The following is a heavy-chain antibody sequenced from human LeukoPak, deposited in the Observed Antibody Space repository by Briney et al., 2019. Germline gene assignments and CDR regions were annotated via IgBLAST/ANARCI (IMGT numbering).Heavy chain of an antibody. Sequence: GESLKISRKGSGYSFTSYWIGWVRQMPGKGLEWMGIIYPGDSDTRYSPSFQGQVTISADKSISTAYLQWSSLKASDTAMYYCARQEYYYGSGSYPFDYWGQGTLVTVSS. CDR2: IYPGDSDT. CDR1: GYSFTSYW. CDR3: ARQEYYYGSGSYPFDY. J-gene: IGHJ4*02. D-gene: IGHD3-10*01. V-gene: IGHV5-51*01.